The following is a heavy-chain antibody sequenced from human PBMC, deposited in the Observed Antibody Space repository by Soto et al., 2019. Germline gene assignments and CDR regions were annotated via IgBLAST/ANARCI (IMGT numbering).Heavy chain of an antibody. Sequence: ASVKVSCKVSGSTLTELSMHWVRQAPGKGLEWMGGFDPEDGGTFYAQKFQGRVTMTEDTSAATVYMELRSLRSEDTAVYYCARATREYSYGYIVYWGQGTLVTVSS. CDR1: GSTLTELS. D-gene: IGHD5-18*01. CDR3: ARATREYSYGYIVY. CDR2: FDPEDGGT. J-gene: IGHJ4*02. V-gene: IGHV1-24*01.